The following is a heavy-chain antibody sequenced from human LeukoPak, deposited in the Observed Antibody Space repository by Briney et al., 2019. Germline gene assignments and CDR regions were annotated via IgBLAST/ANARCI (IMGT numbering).Heavy chain of an antibody. CDR2: INHSGST. V-gene: IGHV4-34*01. D-gene: IGHD2-2*03. CDR3: ARRRPGYCSSTSCQPWYFDY. CDR1: GGSFSGYY. J-gene: IGHJ4*02. Sequence: NPSETLSLTCAVYGGSFSGYYWSWIRQPPGKGLEWIGEINHSGSTNYNPSLKSRVTISVDTSKNQFSLKLSSVTAADTAVYYCARRRPGYCSSTSCQPWYFDYSGQGTLVTVSS.